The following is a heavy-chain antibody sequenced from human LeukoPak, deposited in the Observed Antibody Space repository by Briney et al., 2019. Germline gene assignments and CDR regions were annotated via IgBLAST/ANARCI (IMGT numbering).Heavy chain of an antibody. CDR3: AREDYYDSSGYYYGFDY. CDR2: IYYSGST. CDR1: GGSISSSSYY. Sequence: PSETLSLTCTVSGGSISSSSYYWGWIRQPPGKGLEWIESIYYSGSTYYNPSLKSRVTISVDTSKNQSSLKLSSVTAADTAVYYCAREDYYDSSGYYYGFDYWGQGTLVTVSS. J-gene: IGHJ4*02. V-gene: IGHV4-39*02. D-gene: IGHD3-22*01.